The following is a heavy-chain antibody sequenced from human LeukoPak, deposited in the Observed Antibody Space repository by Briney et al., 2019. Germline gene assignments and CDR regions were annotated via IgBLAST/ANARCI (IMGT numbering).Heavy chain of an antibody. D-gene: IGHD3-10*01. CDR2: IYYSGST. Sequence: SETLSLTCTVYGGSISSYYWSWIRQPPGKGLEWIGYIYYSGSTNYNPSLKSRVTISVDTSKNQFSLKLSSVTAADTAVYYCARHQHYGSGSYADAFDIWGQGTMVTVSS. J-gene: IGHJ3*02. CDR3: ARHQHYGSGSYADAFDI. CDR1: GGSISSYY. V-gene: IGHV4-59*08.